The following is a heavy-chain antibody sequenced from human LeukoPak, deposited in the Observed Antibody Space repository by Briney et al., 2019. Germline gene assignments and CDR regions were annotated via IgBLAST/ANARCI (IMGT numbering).Heavy chain of an antibody. CDR2: INPNSGAT. CDR3: ARDLGFCSGGSCGSMTTVTSYDY. CDR1: GYTFTGYY. Sequence: ASVKVSCKASGYTFTGYYMHWVRQAPGQGLEWMGWINPNSGATNFAQKFQGRVTMTRDTSISTTYMELSRLRSDDTAVYYCARDLGFCSGGSCGSMTTVTSYDYWGQGTLVTVSS. V-gene: IGHV1-2*02. J-gene: IGHJ4*02. D-gene: IGHD2-15*01.